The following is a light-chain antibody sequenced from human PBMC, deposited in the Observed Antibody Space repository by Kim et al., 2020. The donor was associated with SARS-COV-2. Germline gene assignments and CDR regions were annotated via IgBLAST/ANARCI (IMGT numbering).Light chain of an antibody. CDR2: GAS. CDR1: QSISSL. CDR3: QQYNSWWT. Sequence: DIQMTQSPSTLSASVGDRVTITCRASQSISSLLAWYQQKPGKAPKLLIYGASSLESGVPSRFSGSGSGTEFTLTISSLQPDDFATYYCQQYNSWWTFGQGTKVDIK. J-gene: IGKJ1*01. V-gene: IGKV1-5*01.